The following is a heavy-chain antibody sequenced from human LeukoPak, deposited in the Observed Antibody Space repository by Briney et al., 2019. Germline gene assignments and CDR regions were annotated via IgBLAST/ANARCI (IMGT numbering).Heavy chain of an antibody. CDR3: AREPSSYYYDSSGFEYFQH. CDR1: GYTFTGYY. Sequence: APVKVSCKASGYTFTGYYMHWVRQAPGQGLEWMGWINPNSGGTNYAQKFQGRVTMTRDTSISTAYMELSRLRPDDTAVYYCAREPSSYYYDSSGFEYFQHLGQGTLVTVSS. V-gene: IGHV1-2*02. D-gene: IGHD3-22*01. J-gene: IGHJ1*01. CDR2: INPNSGGT.